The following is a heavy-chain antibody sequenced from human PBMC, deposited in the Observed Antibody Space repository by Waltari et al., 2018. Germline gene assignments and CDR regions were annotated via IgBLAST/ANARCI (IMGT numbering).Heavy chain of an antibody. CDR2: IYTSGIT. Sequence: QVQLQESGPGLVKPSQTLSLTCTVSGGSISSGSYYWSWIRQPAGKGLEWIGYIYTSGITNYNPSLKSRVTISVDTSKNQFSLKLSSVTAADTAVYYCARGPYGSGAYWGQGTLVTVSS. J-gene: IGHJ4*02. CDR1: GGSISSGSYY. V-gene: IGHV4-61*09. CDR3: ARGPYGSGAY. D-gene: IGHD3-10*01.